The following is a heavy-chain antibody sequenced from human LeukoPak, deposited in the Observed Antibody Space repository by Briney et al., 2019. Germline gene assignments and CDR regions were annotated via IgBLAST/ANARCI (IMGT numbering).Heavy chain of an antibody. CDR1: GFTVSSNY. D-gene: IGHD3-10*01. J-gene: IGHJ4*02. V-gene: IGHV3-53*01. CDR2: IYSGGST. Sequence: GGSLRLSCAASGFTVSSNYMSWVRQAPGKGLEWVSVIYSGGSTYYADSVNGRFTISRDNSKNTLYLQMNSLRAEDTAVYYCARDRWFGESYYFDYWGQGTLVTVSS. CDR3: ARDRWFGESYYFDY.